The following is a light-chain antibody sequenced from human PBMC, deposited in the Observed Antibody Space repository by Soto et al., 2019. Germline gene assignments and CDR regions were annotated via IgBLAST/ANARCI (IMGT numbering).Light chain of an antibody. CDR1: QSVSSY. V-gene: IGKV3-11*01. CDR2: DAS. Sequence: EIVLTQSPATLSLSPGERATLSCRASQSVSSYLAWYQQKPGQAPRLLIYDASNRATGIPARFSGSGSGTDFTLTISSLEPEDFAVYYCHQRSSWPRTFGQGTKQEIK. J-gene: IGKJ2*01. CDR3: HQRSSWPRT.